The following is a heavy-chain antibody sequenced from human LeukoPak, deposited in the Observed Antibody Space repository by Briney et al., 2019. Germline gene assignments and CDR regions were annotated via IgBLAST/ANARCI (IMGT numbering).Heavy chain of an antibody. CDR2: ISGSDNST. CDR3: AKVDSGNYYYFDY. V-gene: IGHV3-23*01. CDR1: GSTFSSYA. J-gene: IGHJ4*02. Sequence: GGSLRLSCVVSGSTFSSYAMSWVRQAPGKGLEWVSVISGSDNSTYYADSVKGRFTISRDNSKNTLYMQMNSLRVEDTAIYYCAKVDSGNYYYFDYWGQGTLVTVSS. D-gene: IGHD1-26*01.